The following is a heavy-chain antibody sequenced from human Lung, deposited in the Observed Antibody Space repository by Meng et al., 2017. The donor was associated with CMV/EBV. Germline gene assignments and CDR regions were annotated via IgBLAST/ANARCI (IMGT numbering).Heavy chain of an antibody. Sequence: VVVAEAGGVVVELGVSVRLSCLASGFTFELYTMHWARQPPGKGLEGGSLISWDGGSTYYAASVEGRFTISRDNMKNSLYLQMNTLTSEDTALYYCARGYDSSGYLDYWGQGTLVTVSS. D-gene: IGHD3-22*01. J-gene: IGHJ4*02. CDR2: ISWDGGST. CDR3: ARGYDSSGYLDY. CDR1: GFTFELYT. V-gene: IGHV3-43*01.